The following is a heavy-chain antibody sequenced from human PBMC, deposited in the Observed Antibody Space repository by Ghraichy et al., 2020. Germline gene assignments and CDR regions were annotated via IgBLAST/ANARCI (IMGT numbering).Heavy chain of an antibody. D-gene: IGHD3-10*01. Sequence: GGSLRLSCATSGFTFSTYTMGWVRQAPGKGLEWVSSISSSSGSIFYVDSVKGRFTISRDNAKNSLYLQMNSLRDEDTAVYFCARKDFFNSGTYYIPFFDSWGQGTLVTVSS. CDR1: GFTFSTYT. J-gene: IGHJ4*02. V-gene: IGHV3-48*02. CDR2: ISSSSGSI. CDR3: ARKDFFNSGTYYIPFFDS.